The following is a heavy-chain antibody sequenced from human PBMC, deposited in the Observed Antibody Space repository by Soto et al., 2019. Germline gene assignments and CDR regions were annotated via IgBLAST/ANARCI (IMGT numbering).Heavy chain of an antibody. V-gene: IGHV3-30*03. CDR2: IAYDGNNK. CDR1: GFTFSRYG. D-gene: IGHD6-13*01. J-gene: IGHJ4*02. CDR3: ARDTSIAAAGGTRYFDY. Sequence: GGSLRLSCAASGFTFSRYGMHWVRQAPGKWLEWVALIAYDGNNKNYAASVRGRFTISRDKSKNTLDLQMDSLRPEDTAVYYCARDTSIAAAGGTRYFDYWGQGXPVTVSS.